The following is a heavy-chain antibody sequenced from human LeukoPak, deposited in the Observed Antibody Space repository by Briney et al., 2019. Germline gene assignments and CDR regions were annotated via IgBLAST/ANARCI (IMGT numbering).Heavy chain of an antibody. J-gene: IGHJ5*02. Sequence: GWVRQPPGKGLEWIGSIYYSGSTYYNPSLKSRVTISVDTSKNQFSLKLSSVTAADTAVYYCARIITMVRGVILSSNWFDPWGQGTLVTVSS. D-gene: IGHD3-10*01. CDR2: IYYSGST. V-gene: IGHV4-39*01. CDR3: ARIITMVRGVILSSNWFDP.